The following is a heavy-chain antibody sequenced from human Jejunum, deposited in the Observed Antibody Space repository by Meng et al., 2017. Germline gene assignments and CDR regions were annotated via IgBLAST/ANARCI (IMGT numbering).Heavy chain of an antibody. CDR3: AREGQLMLGLVDY. Sequence: QVQLQESGPGLVTPSQTLSLTCTVSCDSIRRGGHYWSWIRQHPGKGLEWIGYIYYTGSAYSHPSLESRVTLSVDMSNNQFSLRLNSVTAADTAVYYCAREGQLMLGLVDYWGQGTLVTVSS. V-gene: IGHV4-31*03. CDR2: IYYTGSA. CDR1: CDSIRRGGHY. J-gene: IGHJ4*02. D-gene: IGHD2-2*01.